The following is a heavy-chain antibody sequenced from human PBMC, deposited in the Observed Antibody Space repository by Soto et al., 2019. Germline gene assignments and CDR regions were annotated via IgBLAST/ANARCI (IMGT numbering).Heavy chain of an antibody. CDR3: ARARIASRDSSAWYYFDS. V-gene: IGHV4-4*07. CDR1: GGSIRTSN. J-gene: IGHJ4*02. D-gene: IGHD6-25*01. Sequence: TLSLTCSVSGGSIRTSNWNWIRQPAGKGLEWLGRMYKTGSTSYNPSLRGRVTMSADTSKNQLSLKLSSVTAADTAIYYCARARIASRDSSAWYYFDSWGQGTPVTVSS. CDR2: MYKTGST.